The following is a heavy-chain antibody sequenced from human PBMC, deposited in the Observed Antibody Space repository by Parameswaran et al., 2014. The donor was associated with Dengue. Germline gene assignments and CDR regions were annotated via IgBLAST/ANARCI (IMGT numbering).Heavy chain of an antibody. J-gene: IGHJ6*02. V-gene: IGHV4-30-4*01. CDR3: ASSSLLLWFGELTYGMDV. Sequence: RWIRSPRKGLEWIGYIYYSGSTYYNPSLKSRVTISVDTSKNQFSLKLSSVTAADTAVYYCASSSLLLWFGELTYGMDVWGQGTTVTVSS. CDR2: IYYSGST. D-gene: IGHD3-10*01.